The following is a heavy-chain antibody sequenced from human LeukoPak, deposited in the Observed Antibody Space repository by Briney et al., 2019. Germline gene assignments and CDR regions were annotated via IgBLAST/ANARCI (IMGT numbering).Heavy chain of an antibody. Sequence: PGGSLRLSCAASGFTFSTYEMNWVRQAPGKGLEGVSYIHNSGSTIYYADSVKGRFTISRDNVKNSLYLQMNSLRAEDTAVYYCARDDYDSSTPYYFDYWGQGILVTVSS. CDR1: GFTFSTYE. V-gene: IGHV3-48*03. CDR3: ARDDYDSSTPYYFDY. J-gene: IGHJ4*02. D-gene: IGHD3-22*01. CDR2: IHNSGSTI.